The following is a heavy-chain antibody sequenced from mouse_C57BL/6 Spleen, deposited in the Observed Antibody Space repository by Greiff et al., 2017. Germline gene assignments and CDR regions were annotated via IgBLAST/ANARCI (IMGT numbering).Heavy chain of an antibody. J-gene: IGHJ4*01. D-gene: IGHD1-1*01. V-gene: IGHV2-2*01. Sequence: QVQLQQSGPGLVQPSQSLSITCTVSGFSLTSYGVHWVRQSPGKGLEWLGVIWSGGSTDYNAAFISRLSISKDNSKSQVFFKMNSRQADDTAIYYCARPLITTVVATRAMDYWGQGTSVTVSS. CDR3: ARPLITTVVATRAMDY. CDR1: GFSLTSYG. CDR2: IWSGGST.